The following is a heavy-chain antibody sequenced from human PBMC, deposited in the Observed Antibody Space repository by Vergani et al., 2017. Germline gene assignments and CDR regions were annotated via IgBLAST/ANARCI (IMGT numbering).Heavy chain of an antibody. V-gene: IGHV4-61*02. CDR1: GESIRSGSHY. D-gene: IGHD2-15*01. J-gene: IGHJ4*02. Sequence: QVKMQESGPGLLKPSQTLSLPCTVSGESIRSGSHYWSWIRQPAGKGPDWIGHIHTGGSTDLNPSFKRRVSISVDTSKSQFSLKLNSVTVADRAVYYCARSRPYCTSGSCPAIWGQGTLVTVSS. CDR3: ARSRPYCTSGSCPAI. CDR2: IHTGGST.